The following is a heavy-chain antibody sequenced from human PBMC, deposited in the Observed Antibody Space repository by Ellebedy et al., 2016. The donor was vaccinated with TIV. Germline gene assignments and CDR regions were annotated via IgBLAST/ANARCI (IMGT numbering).Heavy chain of an antibody. CDR1: GFTFSSYT. V-gene: IGHV3-23*01. CDR2: ISGSGGNR. D-gene: IGHD4-17*01. J-gene: IGHJ4*02. CDR3: ARWPSGDAPLDY. Sequence: GESLKISCAASGFTFSSYTMSWVRQAPGKGLEWVSAISGSGGNRYYADSVKGRFTISRDNSKNTLYLQMNSLRVEDTAVYYCARWPSGDAPLDYWGQGTLVTVSS.